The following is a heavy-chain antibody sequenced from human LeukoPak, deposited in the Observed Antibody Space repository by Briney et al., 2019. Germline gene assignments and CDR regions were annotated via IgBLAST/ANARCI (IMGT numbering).Heavy chain of an antibody. J-gene: IGHJ6*03. CDR2: ISGSGNYI. CDR3: AGLRRAYYYCMDV. CDR1: GFTFSTYT. Sequence: GGTLRLSCAASGFTFSTYTMTWVRQAPGKGLEWVSSISGSGNYIYYADSLKGRFTISRDNANNLLFLQMSSLRAEDTAVYFCAGLRRAYYYCMDVWGKGTTVTVSS. V-gene: IGHV3-21*06.